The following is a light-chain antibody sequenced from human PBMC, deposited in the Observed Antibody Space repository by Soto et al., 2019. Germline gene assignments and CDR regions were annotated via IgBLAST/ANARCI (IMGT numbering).Light chain of an antibody. V-gene: IGLV2-23*03. Sequence: QSVLTQPASVSGSPGQSITISCTGTSSDVGSYNLVSWYQQHPGKAPKLMIYEGSKRPSGVSNRFSGSKSGNTASLTISGRQAADEADYYCCSYAGSSTFWVFGGGTKLTVL. CDR3: CSYAGSSTFWV. CDR1: SSDVGSYNL. CDR2: EGS. J-gene: IGLJ3*02.